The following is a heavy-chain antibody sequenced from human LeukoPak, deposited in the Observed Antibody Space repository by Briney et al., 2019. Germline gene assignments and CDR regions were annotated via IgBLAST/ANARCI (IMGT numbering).Heavy chain of an antibody. CDR1: GFTFSSYS. CDR2: ISSSSSYI. Sequence: GGSLRLSCAASGFTFSSYSMNWVRQAPGKGLAWVSSISSSSSYIYYADSVKGRFTISRDNAKNSLYLQMNSLRAEDTAVYYCARESDSSSWPGEYYYYMDVWGKGTTVTVSS. CDR3: ARESDSSSWPGEYYYYMDV. J-gene: IGHJ6*03. D-gene: IGHD6-13*01. V-gene: IGHV3-21*01.